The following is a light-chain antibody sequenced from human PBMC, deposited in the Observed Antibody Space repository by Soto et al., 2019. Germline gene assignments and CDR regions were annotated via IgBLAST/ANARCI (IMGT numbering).Light chain of an antibody. J-gene: IGLJ2*01. V-gene: IGLV1-44*01. CDR3: TAWDDSLSGHVV. Sequence: QSVLTQPPSASGTPGQRVTISCSGSSSNIGRNAVNWYQQLPGTAPKLLIISNNERPSGVPDRFSGSKSGTSASLAISGLQSEDEADYYCTAWDDSLSGHVVFGGGTKVTVL. CDR2: SNN. CDR1: SSNIGRNA.